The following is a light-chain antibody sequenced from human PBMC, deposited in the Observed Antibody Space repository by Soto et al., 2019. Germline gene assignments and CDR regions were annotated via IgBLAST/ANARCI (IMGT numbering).Light chain of an antibody. CDR3: QMYNSAPPYS. Sequence: DIQMTQSPSSLSASVGDRVTITCRASQGISNYLAWYQQKPGKVPKLLIYAASTLQSGVPSRFSGSGSGTDFTLTISRLQPEDVATYYCQMYNSAPPYSFGQGPKLEIK. V-gene: IGKV1-27*01. J-gene: IGKJ2*03. CDR2: AAS. CDR1: QGISNY.